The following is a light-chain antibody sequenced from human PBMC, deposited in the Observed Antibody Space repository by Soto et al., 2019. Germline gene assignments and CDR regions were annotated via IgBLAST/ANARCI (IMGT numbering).Light chain of an antibody. J-gene: IGKJ5*01. CDR1: EDVSPW. V-gene: IGKV1-12*01. CDR3: QHADSFPLIT. CDR2: ATS. Sequence: DIQMTQSPSSVSASVGDRVTITCLVSEDVSPWLAWYQQKPGKAPKLLIYATSSLQSGVPSRFSGSGSGTDFTLTISSLQPEDFATYYCQHADSFPLITFGQGTRLEIK.